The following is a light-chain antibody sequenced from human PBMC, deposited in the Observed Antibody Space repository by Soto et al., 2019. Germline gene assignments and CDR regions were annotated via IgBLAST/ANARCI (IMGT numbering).Light chain of an antibody. V-gene: IGLV1-40*01. CDR2: GNT. CDR1: SSNIGAGYA. CDR3: QSYDSSLSGRV. Sequence: QSVLTQPPSVSGAPGQRVTISCTGRSSNIGAGYAVHWYQQLPGTGPKLLIYGNTNRPSGVPDRFSGSHSGTSASLAITGLQAEDEADYFCQSYDSSLSGRVFGGGTKLTVL. J-gene: IGLJ3*02.